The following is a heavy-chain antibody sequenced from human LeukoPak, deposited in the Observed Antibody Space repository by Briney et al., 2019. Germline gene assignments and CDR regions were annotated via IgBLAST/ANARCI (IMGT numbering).Heavy chain of an antibody. Sequence: PSETLSLTCAVSGASISGSGYYLGWIRQPPGKGLEWIGYIYYSGSTSYNPSLKSRVTISLDTSNNQFSLKLRSVTAADTAVYYCARGHSIEPYYYYYYMDVWGKGTTVTVSS. CDR2: IYYSGST. J-gene: IGHJ6*03. CDR3: ARGHSIEPYYYYYYMDV. D-gene: IGHD4-11*01. CDR1: GASISGSGYY. V-gene: IGHV4-61*08.